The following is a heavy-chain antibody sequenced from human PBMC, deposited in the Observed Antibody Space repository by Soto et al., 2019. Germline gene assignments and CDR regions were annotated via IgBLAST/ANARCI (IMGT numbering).Heavy chain of an antibody. D-gene: IGHD3-3*01. J-gene: IGHJ5*02. CDR2: ITGNSARI. V-gene: IGHV3-23*01. Sequence: PGGSLRLSCAASGSTIRRYAMSWVRQAPGKGLEWVSGITGNSARIYYADSVKGRFSISRDNSKNTLYLQMNSLRAEDTAVYYCAKLRLLRFLSGWFDPWGQGTLVTVSS. CDR1: GSTIRRYA. CDR3: AKLRLLRFLSGWFDP.